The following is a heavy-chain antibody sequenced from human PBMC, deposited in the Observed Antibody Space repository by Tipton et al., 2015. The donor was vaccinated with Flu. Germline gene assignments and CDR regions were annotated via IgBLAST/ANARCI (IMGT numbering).Heavy chain of an antibody. CDR2: IYYSGST. CDR1: GGSISSGGYY. J-gene: IGHJ5*02. CDR3: ARERGGSYLRWFDP. V-gene: IGHV4-31*03. D-gene: IGHD1-26*01. Sequence: TLSLTCTVSGGSISSGGYYWSWIRQHPGKGLEWIGYIYYSGSTYYNPSLKSRVTISVDTSKNQFSLKLSSVTAADTAAYYCARERGGSYLRWFDPCGQGTLVTVSS.